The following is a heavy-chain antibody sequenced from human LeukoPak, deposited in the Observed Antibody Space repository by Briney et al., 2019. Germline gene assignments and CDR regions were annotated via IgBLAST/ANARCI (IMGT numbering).Heavy chain of an antibody. D-gene: IGHD5-24*01. Sequence: PSETLSLTCTVSGGSISSYYWSWIRQPPGKGLEWIGNTFSTSTLYNASLRSRVTILVDTSKNQISLKLTSATAADTAIYYCARYKFHNYFDPWGQGTLVVVSS. CDR1: GGSISSYY. CDR3: ARYKFHNYFDP. CDR2: TFSTST. J-gene: IGHJ5*02. V-gene: IGHV4-59*01.